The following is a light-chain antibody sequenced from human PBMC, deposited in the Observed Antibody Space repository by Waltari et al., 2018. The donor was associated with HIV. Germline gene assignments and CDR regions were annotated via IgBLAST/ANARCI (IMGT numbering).Light chain of an antibody. CDR3: AAWDDSLNGPVV. CDR2: SNN. V-gene: IGLV1-44*01. CDR1: SSNIGSNT. Sequence: QSVLTQPPSASGTPGPRVTISCSGSSSNIGSNTVNWYQQLPGTAPKLLIYSNNQRPSGVPDRFSGSKSGTSACLAISGLQSEDEADYYCAAWDDSLNGPVVFGGGTKLTVL. J-gene: IGLJ2*01.